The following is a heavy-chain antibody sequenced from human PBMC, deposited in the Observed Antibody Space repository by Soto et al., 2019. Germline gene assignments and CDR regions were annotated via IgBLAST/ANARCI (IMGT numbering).Heavy chain of an antibody. Sequence: QVQLVQSGAEVKKPGASVKVSCKASGYTFTSYDINWVRQAIGQGLEWMGWMNPNSGNTGYAQKFQGRVTMTRNTSISTAYMELSSLRSEDTAVYYCARVVAIFGVALYYFDYWGQGTLVTVSS. CDR1: GYTFTSYD. V-gene: IGHV1-8*01. D-gene: IGHD3-3*01. CDR2: MNPNSGNT. CDR3: ARVVAIFGVALYYFDY. J-gene: IGHJ4*02.